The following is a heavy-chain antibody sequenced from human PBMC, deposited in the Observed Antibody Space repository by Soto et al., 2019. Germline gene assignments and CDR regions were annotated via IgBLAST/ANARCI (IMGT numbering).Heavy chain of an antibody. D-gene: IGHD6-13*01. CDR2: VTASGGST. Sequence: EVQLLESGGGLVQPGGSLRLSCAASGFAFISYAMSWVRQAPGKGLEWVSTVTASGGSTYYADSVKGRFTISRDNSKSTLYLQMNRLRADDTAVYYCAKGEQLWDPFDSWGQGTLVTVSS. CDR1: GFAFISYA. V-gene: IGHV3-23*01. CDR3: AKGEQLWDPFDS. J-gene: IGHJ4*02.